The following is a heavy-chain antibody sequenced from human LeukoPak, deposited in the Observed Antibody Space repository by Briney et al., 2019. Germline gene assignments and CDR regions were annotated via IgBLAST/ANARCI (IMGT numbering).Heavy chain of an antibody. J-gene: IGHJ5*02. CDR1: GFTFSSYG. V-gene: IGHV3-33*06. CDR2: IWYDGSNK. CDR3: AKDSGAGDYSS. Sequence: GRSLRLSCAASGFTFSSYGMHWVRQAPGKGLEWVAVIWYDGSNKYYADSVKGRFTISRDNSKNTLYLQMNSLRAEDTAVYYCAKDSGAGDYSSWGQGTLVTVSS. D-gene: IGHD4-11*01.